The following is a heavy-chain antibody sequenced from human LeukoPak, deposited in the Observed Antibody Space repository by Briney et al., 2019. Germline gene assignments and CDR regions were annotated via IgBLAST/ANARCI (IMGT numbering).Heavy chain of an antibody. CDR3: ARGVAAASFDY. CDR1: GFTFSSYS. Sequence: VGSLRLSCAASGFTFSSYSMNWVRQAPGKGLEWVSYISSSSSTIYYADSVKGRFTISRDNAKNSLYLQMNSLRAEDTAVYYCARGVAAASFDYWGQGTLVTVSS. D-gene: IGHD6-13*01. CDR2: ISSSSSTI. J-gene: IGHJ4*02. V-gene: IGHV3-48*01.